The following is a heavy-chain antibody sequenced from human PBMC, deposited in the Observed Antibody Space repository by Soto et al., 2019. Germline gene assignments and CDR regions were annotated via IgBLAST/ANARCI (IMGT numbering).Heavy chain of an antibody. CDR2: IYHSGST. Sequence: SETLSLTCAVSGHSISNNYYWGWIRQSPGKGLEWTGSIYHSGSTYYNPSLKSRVTISVDTSKNQFSLMLRSVTAADSAVYYCARTANYEILTGDYYFDYWGQGALVTSPQ. CDR3: ARTANYEILTGDYYFDY. V-gene: IGHV4-38-2*01. CDR1: GHSISNNYY. D-gene: IGHD3-9*01. J-gene: IGHJ4*02.